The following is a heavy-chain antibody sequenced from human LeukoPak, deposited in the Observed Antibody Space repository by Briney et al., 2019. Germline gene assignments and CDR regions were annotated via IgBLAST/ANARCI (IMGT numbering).Heavy chain of an antibody. CDR1: GFTSSTNW. Sequence: PGGSLRLSCPASGFTSSTNWMHWVRQAPGKGLVWVSRINSDGSSTSYADSVKGRFTISRDNAKNTLYLQMNSLRVEDTAVYYCAKLRFPYFDYWGQGDLVPVSS. D-gene: IGHD5-18*01. V-gene: IGHV3-74*01. CDR2: INSDGSST. J-gene: IGHJ4*02. CDR3: AKLRFPYFDY.